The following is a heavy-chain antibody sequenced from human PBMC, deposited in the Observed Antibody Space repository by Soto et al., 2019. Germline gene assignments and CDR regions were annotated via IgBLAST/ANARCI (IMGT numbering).Heavy chain of an antibody. J-gene: IGHJ4*02. D-gene: IGHD2-21*02. CDR3: ASLRDGAYFDY. V-gene: IGHV4-61*08. CDR1: GDSISSGGNS. CDR2: IYYSGST. Sequence: SETLSLTCAVSGDSISSGGNSWNWIRQPPGKGLEWIGYIYYSGSTNYNPSLKSRVTISVDTSKNQFSLKLSSVTAADTAVYYCASLRDGAYFDYWGQGTLVTVSS.